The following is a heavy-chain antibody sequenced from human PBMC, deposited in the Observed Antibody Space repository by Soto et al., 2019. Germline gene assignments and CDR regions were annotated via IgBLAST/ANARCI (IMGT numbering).Heavy chain of an antibody. CDR1: GFTFSRYA. D-gene: IGHD3-3*01. J-gene: IGHJ6*02. CDR2: ISGSCGST. Sequence: GGSLRLSCAASGFTFSRYAMSWVRQASGKGMQWVPAISGSCGSTYYADFENGRFTISRATPKHKMYQQINRLRAEYTAVYYCAKERYTILGPTNVWRQETTGTVSS. CDR3: AKERYTILGPTNV. V-gene: IGHV3-23*01.